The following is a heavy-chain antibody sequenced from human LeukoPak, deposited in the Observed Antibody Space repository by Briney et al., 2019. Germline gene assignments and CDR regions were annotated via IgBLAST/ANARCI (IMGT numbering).Heavy chain of an antibody. J-gene: IGHJ4*02. CDR2: ISMNVQTT. V-gene: IGHV3-64D*06. D-gene: IGHD1-1*01. CDR3: VREGLERRTNFDY. CDR1: GFTFTSHV. Sequence: PGGSLRLSCSASGFTFTSHVMHWVRQAPGKGLQYVSGISMNVQTTYYAGSVKGRFTISRDNSKNTVYLQMNSLIAEDTAVYYCVREGLERRTNFDYWGQGTLVSVSS.